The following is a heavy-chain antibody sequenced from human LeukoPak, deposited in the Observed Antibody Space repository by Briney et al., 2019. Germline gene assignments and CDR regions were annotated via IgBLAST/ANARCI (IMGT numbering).Heavy chain of an antibody. D-gene: IGHD6-6*01. V-gene: IGHV3-21*01. J-gene: IGHJ6*03. Sequence: GGSLRLSCTASGFTFRSYSLNWVRQAPGKGLEWVSSIRRSSVDIYYADSVKGRFTISRDNAKNSLYLQMNSLRAEDTAVYYCARVQAARRSALSRGADDYYYYYMDVWGTGTTVTVSS. CDR3: ARVQAARRSALSRGADDYYYYYMDV. CDR1: GFTFRSYS. CDR2: IRRSSVDI.